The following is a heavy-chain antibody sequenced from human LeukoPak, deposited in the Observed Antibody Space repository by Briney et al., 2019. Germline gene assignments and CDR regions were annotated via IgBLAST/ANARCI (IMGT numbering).Heavy chain of an antibody. J-gene: IGHJ3*02. D-gene: IGHD2/OR15-2a*01. V-gene: IGHV4-59*08. CDR2: IYYSGTT. CDR3: ARKYWDAFDI. CDR1: GGSMKSYY. Sequence: PSETLSLTCTVSGGSMKSYYWSWIRQPPGKGLEWIGNIYYSGTTNYNPSVRSRVTISVDTSKNQFSLKLSSVTDADTAAYYCARKYWDAFDIWGQGIKVTVSS.